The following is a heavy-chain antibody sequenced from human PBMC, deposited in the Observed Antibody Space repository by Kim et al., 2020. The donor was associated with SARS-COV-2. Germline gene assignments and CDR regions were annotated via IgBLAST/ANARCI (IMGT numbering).Heavy chain of an antibody. Sequence: SETLSLTCTVSGGSISSYYWSWIRQPPGKGLEWIGYIYYSGSTNYNPSLKSRVTISVDTSKNQFSLKLSSVTAADTAVYYCARGYYGSGRWDVWGQGTTVTVSS. CDR2: IYYSGST. J-gene: IGHJ6*02. CDR3: ARGYYGSGRWDV. V-gene: IGHV4-59*01. CDR1: GGSISSYY. D-gene: IGHD3-10*01.